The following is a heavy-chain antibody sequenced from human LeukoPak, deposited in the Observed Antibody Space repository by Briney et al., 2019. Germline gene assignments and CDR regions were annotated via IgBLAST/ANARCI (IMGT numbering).Heavy chain of an antibody. V-gene: IGHV3-30*18. CDR3: AKDYYDGGGIDY. CDR1: GFTFSSYG. J-gene: IGHJ4*02. D-gene: IGHD3-22*01. CDR2: ISYDGSNK. Sequence: GGSLRLSCAASGFTFSSYGMPWVRQAPGKGLEWVAVISYDGSNKYYADSVKGRFTISRDNSKNTLYLQMNSLRAEDTAVYYCAKDYYDGGGIDYWGQGTLVTVSS.